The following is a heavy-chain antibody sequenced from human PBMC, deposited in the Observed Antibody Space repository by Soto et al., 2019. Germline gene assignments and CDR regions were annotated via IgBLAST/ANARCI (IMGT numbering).Heavy chain of an antibody. CDR3: ARPGHYYYYYMDV. CDR1: GFTFSSYS. Sequence: EVQLVESGGGLVKPGGSLRLSCAASGFTFSSYSMNWVRQAPGKGLEWVSSISSSSSYIYYADSVKGRFNISRDNAKNSLYPQKNSLRAEDTAVYYCARPGHYYYYYMDVWGKGTTVTVSS. CDR2: ISSSSSYI. J-gene: IGHJ6*03. V-gene: IGHV3-21*01.